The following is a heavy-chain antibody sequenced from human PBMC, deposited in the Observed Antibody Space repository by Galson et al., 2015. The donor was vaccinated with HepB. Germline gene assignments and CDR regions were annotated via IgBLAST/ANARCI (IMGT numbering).Heavy chain of an antibody. V-gene: IGHV1-2*06. CDR3: ATKDYGDWDY. Sequence: SVKVSCKASGYTFTVYYIHWVRQAPGQGLEWMGRINPNDGATNYAQSFQGKVTMTRNPSISTAYMEQTRLISDDTAVYYCATKDYGDWDYWGQGTLVTVSS. D-gene: IGHD4-17*01. CDR1: GYTFTVYY. J-gene: IGHJ4*02. CDR2: INPNDGAT.